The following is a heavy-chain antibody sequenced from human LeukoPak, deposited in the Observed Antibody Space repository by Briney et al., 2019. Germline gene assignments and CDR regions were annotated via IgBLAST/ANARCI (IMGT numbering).Heavy chain of an antibody. CDR1: GGTFSNYA. CDR2: IIPLFGTA. D-gene: IGHD4/OR15-4a*01. CDR3: ARGSVLIYYYGMDV. Sequence: SVKVSCKASGGTFSNYAISWVRQAPGQGLEWMGGIIPLFGTANYAQKFQGRVTITADESTSTAYMELSSLRSEDTAVYYCARGSVLIYYYGMDVWGQGTTVTVSS. V-gene: IGHV1-69*13. J-gene: IGHJ6*02.